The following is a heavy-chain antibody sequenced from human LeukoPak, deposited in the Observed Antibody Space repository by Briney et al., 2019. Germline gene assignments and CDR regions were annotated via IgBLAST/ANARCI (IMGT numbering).Heavy chain of an antibody. CDR1: GGSISSYY. CDR2: IYYSGST. CDR3: ARDRYSYGFDY. V-gene: IGHV4-59*12. D-gene: IGHD5-18*01. Sequence: SETLSLTCTVSGGSISSYYWSWIRQPPGKGLEWIGYIYYSGSTNYNPSLKSRVTISVDTSKNQFSLKLSSVTAADTAVYYCARDRYSYGFDYWGQGTLVTVSS. J-gene: IGHJ4*02.